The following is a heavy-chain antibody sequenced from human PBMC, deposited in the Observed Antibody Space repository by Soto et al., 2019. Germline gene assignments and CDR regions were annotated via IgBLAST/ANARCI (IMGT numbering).Heavy chain of an antibody. D-gene: IGHD6-19*01. V-gene: IGHV3-30-3*01. J-gene: IGHJ4*02. CDR3: ARDQKQQWLVLRIGGFDY. CDR1: GFTFSSYA. CDR2: ISYDGSNK. Sequence: GGSLRLSCAASGFTFSSYAMHWVRQAPGKGLEWVAVISYDGSNKYYADSVKGRFTISRDHSKNTLYLQMNSLRAEDTAVYYCARDQKQQWLVLRIGGFDYWGQGTLVTVSS.